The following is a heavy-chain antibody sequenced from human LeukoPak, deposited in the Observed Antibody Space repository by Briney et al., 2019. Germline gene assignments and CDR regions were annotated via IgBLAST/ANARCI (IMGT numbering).Heavy chain of an antibody. Sequence: SETLSLTCTVSGGSISSSTYYWGWLRQPPGKGLEWIGSLYYSGNTYYNPSLKSRVTISVDTSKSQFSLRLSSVTAADTAVYYCASHHYGMDVWGQGTTVTVFS. CDR3: ASHHYGMDV. CDR2: LYYSGNT. CDR1: GGSISSSTYY. V-gene: IGHV4-39*01. J-gene: IGHJ6*02.